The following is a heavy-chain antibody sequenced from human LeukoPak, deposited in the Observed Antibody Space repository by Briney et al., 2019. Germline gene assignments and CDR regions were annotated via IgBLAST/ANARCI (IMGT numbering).Heavy chain of an antibody. D-gene: IGHD3-10*01. CDR2: IIPIFGTA. V-gene: IGHV1-69*13. Sequence: ASVKVSCKASGGTFSSYAISWVRQAPGQGLEWMGGIIPIFGTANYAQKFQGRVTITADESPSTAYMELSSLRSEDTAVYYCARDNSVGDIAWWFDPWGQGTLVTVSS. CDR1: GGTFSSYA. CDR3: ARDNSVGDIAWWFDP. J-gene: IGHJ5*02.